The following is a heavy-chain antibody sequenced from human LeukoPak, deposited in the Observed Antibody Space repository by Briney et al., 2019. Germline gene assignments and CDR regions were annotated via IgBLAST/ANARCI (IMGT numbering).Heavy chain of an antibody. CDR2: ITSSSSST. Sequence: GGSLRLSCAASGFKFSSFSMNWARQAPGKGLEWISYITSSSSSTYYADSVKGRFTISRDNAKNSLYLQMNSLSAEDTAVYYCARIIGSYGDSAYWGQGTLVTVSS. V-gene: IGHV3-48*04. D-gene: IGHD4-17*01. CDR1: GFKFSSFS. J-gene: IGHJ4*02. CDR3: ARIIGSYGDSAY.